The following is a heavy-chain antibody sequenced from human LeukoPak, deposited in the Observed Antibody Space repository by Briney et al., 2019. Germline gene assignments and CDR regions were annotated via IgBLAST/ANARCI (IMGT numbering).Heavy chain of an antibody. CDR2: IYYSGST. J-gene: IGHJ4*02. CDR3: ARGSYPGCYNGEFDY. D-gene: IGHD3-16*02. CDR1: GGSISSYY. Sequence: SETLSLTCTVSGGSISSYYWSWIRQPPGKGLEWIGYIYYSGSTNYNPSLKSRVTISVDTSKNQFSLKLSSVTAADTAVYYCARGSYPGCYNGEFDYWGQGALVIVSS. V-gene: IGHV4-59*01.